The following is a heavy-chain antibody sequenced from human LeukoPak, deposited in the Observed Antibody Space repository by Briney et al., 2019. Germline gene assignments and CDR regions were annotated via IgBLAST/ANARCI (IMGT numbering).Heavy chain of an antibody. CDR2: ISYDGSNK. CDR3: ARDGAAAGTASRFVDC. CDR1: GFTFSSYG. D-gene: IGHD6-13*01. J-gene: IGHJ4*02. Sequence: GGSLRLSCAASGFTFSSYGMHWVRQAPGKGLEWVAVISYDGSNKYYADSVKGRFTISRDNSKNTLYLQMNSLRAEDTAVYYCARDGAAAGTASRFVDCWGRGTLVTVSS. V-gene: IGHV3-30*03.